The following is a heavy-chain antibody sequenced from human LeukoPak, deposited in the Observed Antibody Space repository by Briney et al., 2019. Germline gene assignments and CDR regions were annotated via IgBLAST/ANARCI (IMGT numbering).Heavy chain of an antibody. D-gene: IGHD6-13*01. CDR3: ARRSYSSSWYGSFDY. Sequence: PSETLSLTCTVSGGSISSYYWSWIRQPPGKGLEWIGYIHTSGSINYNPSLKSRVTISVDTSKNQFSLKLSSVTAADTAVYYCARRSYSSSWYGSFDYWGQGTLVTVSS. V-gene: IGHV4-4*09. CDR1: GGSISSYY. J-gene: IGHJ4*02. CDR2: IHTSGSI.